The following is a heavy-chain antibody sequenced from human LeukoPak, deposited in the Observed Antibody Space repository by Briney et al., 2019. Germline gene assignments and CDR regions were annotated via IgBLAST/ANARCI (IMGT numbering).Heavy chain of an antibody. CDR3: ARDFSTGLFDY. J-gene: IGHJ4*02. V-gene: IGHV4-61*01. CDR2: IYSSGST. Sequence: PSDTLSLTCTVSGDSLSSSSYHWGWIRQPPGKGLEWIWYIYSSGSTNYNPTLKSRVTISVDTSKNQFSLKLSSVTAADTAVYYCARDFSTGLFDYWGQGTLVTVSS. CDR1: GDSLSSSSYH. D-gene: IGHD2-8*02.